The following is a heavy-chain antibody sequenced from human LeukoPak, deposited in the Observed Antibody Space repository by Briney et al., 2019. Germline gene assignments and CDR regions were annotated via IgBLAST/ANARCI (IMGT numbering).Heavy chain of an antibody. CDR3: ARGRRDCSGDCYVAFDI. CDR1: GFTVSSNY. D-gene: IGHD2-21*02. J-gene: IGHJ3*02. CDR2: IYSAGST. V-gene: IGHV3-53*01. Sequence: GGSLKLSCAASGFTVSSNYMSWVRQAPGKGLEWVSVIYSAGSTYYADSVKGRFTISRDNSKNTLFLQMNSLRAEDTAVYYCARGRRDCSGDCYVAFDIWGQGTMVTVSS.